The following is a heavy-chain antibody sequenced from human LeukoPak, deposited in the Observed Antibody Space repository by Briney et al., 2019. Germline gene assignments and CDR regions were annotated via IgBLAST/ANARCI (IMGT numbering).Heavy chain of an antibody. Sequence: KSGGSLRLSCAASGFTFSNAWMSWVRRAPGKGLEWVGRIKSKTDGGTTDYAAPVKGRFTISRDDSKNTLYLQMNSLKTEDTAVYYCTTVGSSLGVAGHDYWGQGTLVTVSS. V-gene: IGHV3-15*01. CDR3: TTVGSSLGVAGHDY. CDR1: GFTFSNAW. D-gene: IGHD6-19*01. CDR2: IKSKTDGGTT. J-gene: IGHJ4*02.